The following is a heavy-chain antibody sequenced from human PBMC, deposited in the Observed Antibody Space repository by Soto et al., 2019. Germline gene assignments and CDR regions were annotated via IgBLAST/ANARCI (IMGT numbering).Heavy chain of an antibody. J-gene: IGHJ6*02. D-gene: IGHD2-21*01. CDR2: IFYSGIT. CDR1: GGSISSSNYY. CDR3: ARQKNSCFYGMDV. V-gene: IGHV4-39*01. Sequence: SETLSLTCTVSGGSISSSNYYWGWFRHPPGKGLEWIRSIFYSGITYHNASLKSRVTISVDTSKNQFSLVLTSETAADTAVYYCARQKNSCFYGMDVWGQGTTVTVSS.